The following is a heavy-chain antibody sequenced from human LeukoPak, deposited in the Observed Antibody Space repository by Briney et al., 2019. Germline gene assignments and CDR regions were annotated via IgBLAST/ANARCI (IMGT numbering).Heavy chain of an antibody. CDR3: ARERHGVVVVTATPGVRYFDY. Sequence: PSETLSLTCTVSGGSISSSSYYWGWIRQPPGKGLEWIGSIYYSGSTYYNPSLKSRVTISVDTSKNQFSLKLSSLTAADTAVYYCARERHGVVVVTATPGVRYFDYWGQGTLVTVSS. CDR2: IYYSGST. CDR1: GGSISSSSYY. V-gene: IGHV4-39*07. J-gene: IGHJ4*02. D-gene: IGHD2-15*01.